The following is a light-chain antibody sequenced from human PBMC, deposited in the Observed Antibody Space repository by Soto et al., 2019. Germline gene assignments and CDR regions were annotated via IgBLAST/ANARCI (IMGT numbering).Light chain of an antibody. CDR1: QSITSW. J-gene: IGKJ1*01. Sequence: DIQMTQSPSTLSTSVGDRVTITCRASQSITSWLAWYQQKPGKAPKLLIYKASTLESGVPSRFSGSGSETEITPTISSLQPDDFATYYCQQYHDYPWTFGQGTRV. V-gene: IGKV1-5*03. CDR2: KAS. CDR3: QQYHDYPWT.